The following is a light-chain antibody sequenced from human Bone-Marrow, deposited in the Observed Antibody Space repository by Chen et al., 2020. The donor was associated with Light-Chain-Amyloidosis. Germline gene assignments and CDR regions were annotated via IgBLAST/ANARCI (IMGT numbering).Light chain of an antibody. CDR1: QSVSSN. CDR3: QEYNNWPRGT. V-gene: IGKV3-15*01. CDR2: GAS. Sequence: EIVMTQSPATLSVSPGERATLSCRASQSVSSNLAWYQQKPGQAPRLLIYGASTRATGIPARFSGSGSGKEFTLTISSLQSEEFAVYYGQEYNNWPRGTFGQGTKVEIK. J-gene: IGKJ1*01.